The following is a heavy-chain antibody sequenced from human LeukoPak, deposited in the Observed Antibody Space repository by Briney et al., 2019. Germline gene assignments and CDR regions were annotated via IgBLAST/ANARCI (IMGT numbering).Heavy chain of an antibody. CDR3: ASLSYYYDSSGYYLAGAFDI. V-gene: IGHV4-34*01. J-gene: IGHJ3*02. CDR1: GGSFSGYY. Sequence: SETLSLTCAVYGGSFSGYYWSWIRQPPGKGLEWIGEINHSGSTNYNPSLKSRVTISVDTSKNQFSLKLSSVTAADTAVYYCASLSYYYDSSGYYLAGAFDIWGQGTMVTVSS. CDR2: INHSGST. D-gene: IGHD3-22*01.